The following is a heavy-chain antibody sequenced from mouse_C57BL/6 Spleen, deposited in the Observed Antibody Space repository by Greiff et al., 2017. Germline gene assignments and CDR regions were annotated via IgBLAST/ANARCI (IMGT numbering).Heavy chain of an antibody. D-gene: IGHD1-3*01. CDR2: ISSGSSTI. CDR1: GFTFSDYG. V-gene: IGHV5-17*01. CDR3: ARSSPYYAMDY. J-gene: IGHJ4*01. Sequence: EVQVVESGGGLVKPGGSLKLSCAASGFTFSDYGMHWVRQAPEKGLEWVAYISSGSSTIYYADTVKGRFTISRDNAKNTLFLQMTSLRSEDTAMYYCARSSPYYAMDYWGKGTSVTVSS.